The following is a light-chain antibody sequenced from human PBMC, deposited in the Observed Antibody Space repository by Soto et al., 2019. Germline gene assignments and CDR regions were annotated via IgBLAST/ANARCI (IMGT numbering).Light chain of an antibody. J-gene: IGKJ5*01. Sequence: IVLTQSPATLSLSPWERATLSCRASQSVSSYLAWYQQKPGQAPRLLIYDASTRATGIPVRFSGSGSGTEFTLTISSLQSEDSAIYYCQQYHNWPPITFGQGTRLEIK. V-gene: IGKV3-15*01. CDR3: QQYHNWPPIT. CDR2: DAS. CDR1: QSVSSY.